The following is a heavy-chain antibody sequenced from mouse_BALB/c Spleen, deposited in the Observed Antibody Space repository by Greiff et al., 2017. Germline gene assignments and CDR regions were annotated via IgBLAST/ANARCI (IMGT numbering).Heavy chain of an antibody. J-gene: IGHJ1*01. CDR2: ISNGGGST. D-gene: IGHD2-10*01. V-gene: IGHV5-12-2*01. CDR3: ARQGSYYGNYDWYFEV. CDR1: GFTFSSYT. Sequence: EVKLVESGGGLVQPGGSLKLSCAASGFTFSSYTMTWVRQTPEKRLEWVAYISNGGGSTYYPDTVKGRFTISRDNAKNTLYLQMSSLKSEDTAMYYCARQGSYYGNYDWYFEVWGAGTTVTVSS.